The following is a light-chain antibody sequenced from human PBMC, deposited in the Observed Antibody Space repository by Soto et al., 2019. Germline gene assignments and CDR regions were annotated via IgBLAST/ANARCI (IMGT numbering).Light chain of an antibody. CDR2: AAS. CDR3: QQYYSYPPT. J-gene: IGKJ3*01. CDR1: QGISSY. Sequence: AIRMTQSPSSLSASTGDRVTITCRASQGISSYLAWYQQKPGKAPKLLIYAASTLQSGVPSRFSGSGSGTDFTLTISCLQSEDFATSYCQQYYSYPPTFGPGTKLDIK. V-gene: IGKV1-8*01.